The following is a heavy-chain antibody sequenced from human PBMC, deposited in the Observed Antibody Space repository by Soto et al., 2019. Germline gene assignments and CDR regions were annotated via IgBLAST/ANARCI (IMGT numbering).Heavy chain of an antibody. V-gene: IGHV3-9*01. CDR3: AKGTYDSSGYYTAPDY. J-gene: IGHJ4*02. D-gene: IGHD3-22*01. CDR1: GFSFDDYA. CDR2: ITWSSGYI. Sequence: GGSLRLSCAASGFSFDDYAMHWVRQAPGRGLEWVSGITWSSGYIGYADSVKGRFTISKDNAKNSLYLKMNSLRPEDTAVYYCAKGTYDSSGYYTAPDYWGQGTLVTVSS.